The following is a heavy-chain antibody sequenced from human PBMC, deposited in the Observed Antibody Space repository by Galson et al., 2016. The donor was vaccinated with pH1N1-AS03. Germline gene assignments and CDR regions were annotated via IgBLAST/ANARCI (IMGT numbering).Heavy chain of an antibody. D-gene: IGHD3-22*01. V-gene: IGHV3-15*01. J-gene: IGHJ4*02. CDR2: IRSKTDGGTT. CDR3: TTVFYDSSVGR. Sequence: SLRLSCAGSGFTLSNAWMSWVRQAPGKGLQWLGRIRSKTDGGTTDYAEPVKGRFTISRDDSENTLWLQMVSLKTEDTGVYYCTTVFYDSSVGRWGQGTLVTVSS. CDR1: GFTLSNAW.